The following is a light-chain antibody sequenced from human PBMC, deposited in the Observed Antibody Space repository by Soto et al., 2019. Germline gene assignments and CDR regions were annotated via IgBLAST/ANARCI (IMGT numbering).Light chain of an antibody. V-gene: IGLV2-14*03. CDR1: SSDVGAYNY. Sequence: QSVLTQPASVSGSPGQSITISCTGTSSDVGAYNYVSWYQQHPGKAPKLMIYDVSNRPSGVSNRFSGSKSGNTASLTISGLQAEDEADYYCSSYTSASTPVVFGGETKLTVL. J-gene: IGLJ2*01. CDR2: DVS. CDR3: SSYTSASTPVV.